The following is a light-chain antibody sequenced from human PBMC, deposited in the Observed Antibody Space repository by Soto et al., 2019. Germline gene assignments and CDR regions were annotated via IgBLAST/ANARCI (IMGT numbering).Light chain of an antibody. Sequence: DIPMTQSPSTLSASVGDGVTITYRASQSISNYLAWYQQKPGKAPKVLIYDASSFESGVPLRFSGSGSGTEFTLTISSLQPDDFATYYCQEYDSYSSTFGQGTKLQIK. V-gene: IGKV1-5*01. CDR3: QEYDSYSST. CDR2: DAS. CDR1: QSISNY. J-gene: IGKJ2*01.